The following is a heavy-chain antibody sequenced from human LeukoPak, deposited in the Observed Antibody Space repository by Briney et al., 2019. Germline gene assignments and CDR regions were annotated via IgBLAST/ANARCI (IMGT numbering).Heavy chain of an antibody. CDR3: ARHLSGVTGYTYGRGIDY. D-gene: IGHD5-18*01. CDR2: IKQDGSEK. Sequence: GGSLRLSCAASGFTFSSYWMSWVRQAPGKGLEWVANIKQDGSEKYYVDSVKGRFTISRDNAKNSLFLQMNSLRAEDTAVYYCARHLSGVTGYTYGRGIDYWGQGTLVTVSS. J-gene: IGHJ4*02. CDR1: GFTFSSYW. V-gene: IGHV3-7*01.